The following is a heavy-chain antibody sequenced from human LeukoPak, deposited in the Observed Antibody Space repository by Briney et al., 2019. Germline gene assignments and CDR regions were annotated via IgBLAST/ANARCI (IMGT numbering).Heavy chain of an antibody. Sequence: GGSLRLSCAASGFTFDDYTMHWVRQAPGKGLEWVSLISWDGGSTYYADSVKGRFTISRDNSKHSLYLQMNSLRTEDTALYYCAKDSKYYGDYSFDYWGQGTLVTVSS. J-gene: IGHJ4*02. V-gene: IGHV3-43*01. CDR1: GFTFDDYT. CDR2: ISWDGGST. CDR3: AKDSKYYGDYSFDY. D-gene: IGHD4-17*01.